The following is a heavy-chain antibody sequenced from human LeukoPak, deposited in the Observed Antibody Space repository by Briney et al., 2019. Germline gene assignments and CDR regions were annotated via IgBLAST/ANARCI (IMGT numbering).Heavy chain of an antibody. CDR2: ISYDGSNK. CDR3: ARGRSITAAGLFDY. D-gene: IGHD6-13*01. V-gene: IGHV3-30*03. J-gene: IGHJ4*02. Sequence: GGSLRLSCAASGFTFSSYGMHWVRQAPGKGLEWVAVISYDGSNKYYADSVKGRFTISRDNSKNTLYLQMNSLRAEDTAVYYCARGRSITAAGLFDYWGQGTLVTVSS. CDR1: GFTFSSYG.